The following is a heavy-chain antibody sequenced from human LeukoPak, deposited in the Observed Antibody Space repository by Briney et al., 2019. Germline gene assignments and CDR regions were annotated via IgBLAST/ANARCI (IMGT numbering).Heavy chain of an antibody. D-gene: IGHD6-13*01. Sequence: ASVKVSCKASGYTFTSYYMHWVRQAPGQGLEWMGIINPSGGSTSYAQKFQGRVTMTRDTSTSTVYMELSSLRSEDTAVYYCARGIGQQLSTEGFDYWGQGTLVTVSS. CDR2: INPSGGST. V-gene: IGHV1-46*01. CDR1: GYTFTSYY. CDR3: ARGIGQQLSTEGFDY. J-gene: IGHJ4*02.